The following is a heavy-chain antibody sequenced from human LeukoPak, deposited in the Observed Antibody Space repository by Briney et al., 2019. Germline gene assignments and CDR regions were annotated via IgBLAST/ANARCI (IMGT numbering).Heavy chain of an antibody. D-gene: IGHD2-15*01. J-gene: IGHJ5*02. CDR1: GFTFSSYS. CDR3: ARRYCSGGSCYLRFDP. V-gene: IGHV3-21*01. CDR2: ISSSSSYI. Sequence: GGSLRLSCAASGFTFSSYSMNWVRQAPGKGLEWVSSISSSSSYIYYADSVKGRFTISRDNAKNSLHLQMNSLRAEDTAVYYCARRYCSGGSCYLRFDPWGQGTLVTVFS.